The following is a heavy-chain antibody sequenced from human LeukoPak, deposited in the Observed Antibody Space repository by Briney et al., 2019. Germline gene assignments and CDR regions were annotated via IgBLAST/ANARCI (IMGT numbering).Heavy chain of an antibody. V-gene: IGHV3-7*01. Sequence: GGSLRLSCAASGFTFSSYWTTWVRQAPGKGLEWVANIKHDGSEKYYLDSVKGRFTISRDNAKNSLYLQMNSLRAEDTAVYYCARLLGYGWGGEAFDYWGQGTLVTVSS. D-gene: IGHD3-10*01. CDR1: GFTFSSYW. CDR2: IKHDGSEK. CDR3: ARLLGYGWGGEAFDY. J-gene: IGHJ4*02.